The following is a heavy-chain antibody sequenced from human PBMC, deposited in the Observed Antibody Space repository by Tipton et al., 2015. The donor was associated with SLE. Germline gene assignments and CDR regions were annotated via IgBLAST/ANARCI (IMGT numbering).Heavy chain of an antibody. V-gene: IGHV3-30*04. Sequence: SLRLSCAASGFTFSTYAMHWVRQAPGKGLEWVAVIPYDGSNKYYADSVKGRFTISRDNAKNSLYLQMNSLRGEDTAVYYCASPRGWGQGTLVTVSS. CDR3: ASPRG. D-gene: IGHD3-10*01. CDR2: IPYDGSNK. CDR1: GFTFSTYA. J-gene: IGHJ4*02.